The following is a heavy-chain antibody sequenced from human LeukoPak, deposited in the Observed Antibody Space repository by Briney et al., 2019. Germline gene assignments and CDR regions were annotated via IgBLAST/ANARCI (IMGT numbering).Heavy chain of an antibody. D-gene: IGHD3/OR15-3a*01. J-gene: IGHJ6*03. CDR2: ISSSSSYI. V-gene: IGHV3-21*01. CDR1: GFTFSSYS. CDR3: ARSGGGDLWAYYYYMDV. Sequence: GGSLRLSCAASGFTFSSYSMNWVREAPGKGPEWVSSISSSSSYIYYADSVKGRFTISRDNAKNSLYLQMNSLRAEDTAVYYCARSGGGDLWAYYYYMDVWGKGTTVTVSS.